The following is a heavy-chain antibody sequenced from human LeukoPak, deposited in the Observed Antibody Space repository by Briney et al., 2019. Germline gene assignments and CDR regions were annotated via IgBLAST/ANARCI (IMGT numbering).Heavy chain of an antibody. CDR1: GGSFSGYY. V-gene: IGHV4-34*01. D-gene: IGHD2-2*01. CDR2: INHSGST. J-gene: IGHJ4*02. CDR3: ARSPYRVLDY. Sequence: SETLSLTCAVYGGSFSGYYWSWIRQPPGKGLEWIGEINHSGSTNYNPSLKSRVTISVDTSRNQFSLKLSSVTAADTAVYYCARSPYRVLDYWGQGTLVTVSS.